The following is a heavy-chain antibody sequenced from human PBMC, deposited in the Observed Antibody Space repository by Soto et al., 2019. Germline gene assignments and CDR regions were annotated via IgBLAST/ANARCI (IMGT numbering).Heavy chain of an antibody. V-gene: IGHV3-33*01. D-gene: IGHD5-18*01. J-gene: IGHJ6*04. CDR1: GFTFSSYG. CDR2: IWYDGSNK. CDR3: ASLVETAMEPYYYYGMDA. Sequence: LRLSCAASGFTFSSYGMHWVRQAPGKGLEWVAVIWYDGSNKYYADSVKARFTISRENSKNMLFLQMNGLSAEATVFFYLASLVETAMEPYYYYGMDAWGKGTRVT.